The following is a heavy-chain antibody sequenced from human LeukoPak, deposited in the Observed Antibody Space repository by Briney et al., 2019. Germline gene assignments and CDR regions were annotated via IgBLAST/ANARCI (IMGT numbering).Heavy chain of an antibody. J-gene: IGHJ4*02. CDR3: AREALRLGVRFDY. Sequence: AASVKVSCKASGYTFTSYYMHWVRQAPGQGLEWMGIINPSRGSTSQAQTFQGRVTITADESTSTAYMELSSLRSEDTAVYYCAREALRLGVRFDYWGQGTLVTVSS. D-gene: IGHD3-10*01. V-gene: IGHV1-46*01. CDR1: GYTFTSYY. CDR2: INPSRGST.